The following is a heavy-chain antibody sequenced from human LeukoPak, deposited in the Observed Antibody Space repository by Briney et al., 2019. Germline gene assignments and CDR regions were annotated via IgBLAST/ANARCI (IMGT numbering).Heavy chain of an antibody. V-gene: IGHV1-18*01. J-gene: IGHJ4*02. CDR1: GYTPTNYG. CDR3: ASAFSSRDYMSGDY. Sequence: ASVKVSCKASGYTPTNYGIIWVRQAPGQGLEWMGWISAYSVKRNFAQKFQGRLSVNTDTSTSTTYMELGSLRSDDTAVYYCASAFSSRDYMSGDYWGQGTLVTVSS. CDR2: ISAYSVKR. D-gene: IGHD4-11*01.